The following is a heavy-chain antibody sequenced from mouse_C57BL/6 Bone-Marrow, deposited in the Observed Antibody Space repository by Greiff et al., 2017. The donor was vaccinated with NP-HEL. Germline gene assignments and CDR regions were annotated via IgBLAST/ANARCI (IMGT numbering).Heavy chain of an antibody. D-gene: IGHD6-1*01. CDR1: GYTFTDYN. V-gene: IGHV1-18*01. J-gene: IGHJ1*03. CDR3: ARDEFYCSCSWYFDD. Sequence: EVQLQQSGPELVKPGASVKIPCKASGYTFTDYNMDWVKQSPGKGLEWIGAINPNNGGTNYNQKFKGKATLTVDKSSSTAYMELRSLTSEDTAVYYCARDEFYCSCSWYFDDWGKGTTVTVSS. CDR2: INPNNGGT.